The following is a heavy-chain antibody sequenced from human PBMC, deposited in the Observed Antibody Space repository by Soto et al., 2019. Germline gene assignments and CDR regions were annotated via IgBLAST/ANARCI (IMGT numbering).Heavy chain of an antibody. J-gene: IGHJ5*02. CDR2: INPSGGST. CDR1: GYTFTSYY. V-gene: IGHV1-46*01. CDR3: AATVAITTWFDP. D-gene: IGHD1-26*01. Sequence: ASVKVSCKASGYTFTSYYMHWVRQAPGQGLEWMGIINPSGGSTSYAQKFQGRVTMTRDTSTSTVYMELSSLRSEDTAVYYCAATVAITTWFDPWGQGTLVTVSS.